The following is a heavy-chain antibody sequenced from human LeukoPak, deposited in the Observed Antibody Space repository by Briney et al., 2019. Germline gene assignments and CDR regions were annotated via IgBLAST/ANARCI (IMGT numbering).Heavy chain of an antibody. Sequence: ASVKVSCKASGYTFTGYYMHWVRQAPGQGLEWMGRINPNSGGTNYAQKFQGRVTMTRDTSISTAYMELSRLRSDDTAVYYCARVRCSGGSCYSGLNWLDPWGQGTLVTVSS. CDR2: INPNSGGT. V-gene: IGHV1-2*06. CDR3: ARVRCSGGSCYSGLNWLDP. CDR1: GYTFTGYY. D-gene: IGHD2-15*01. J-gene: IGHJ5*02.